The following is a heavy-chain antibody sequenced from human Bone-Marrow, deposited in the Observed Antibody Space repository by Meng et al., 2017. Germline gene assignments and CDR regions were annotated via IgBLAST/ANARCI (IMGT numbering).Heavy chain of an antibody. CDR1: GYSFTSYW. V-gene: IGHV5-51*01. CDR3: ARQFDILTGYYVPTKHYGMDV. J-gene: IGHJ6*02. CDR2: IYPGDSDT. D-gene: IGHD3-9*01. Sequence: KVSCKGSGYSFTSYWIGWARQMPGKGLEWIGIIYPGDSDTRDSPSFQGQVTISADKSISTAYLQWSSLKASDTAMYYCARQFDILTGYYVPTKHYGMDVWGQGTTVTVSS.